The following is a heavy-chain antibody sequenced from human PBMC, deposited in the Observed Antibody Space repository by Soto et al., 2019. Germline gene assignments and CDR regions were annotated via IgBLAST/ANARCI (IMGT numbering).Heavy chain of an antibody. Sequence: EVQLVESGGGLVQPGGSLRLSCAASGFTFSSYWMHWVRQAPGKGLVWVSRIDNAGSSVRYADSVKGRFTISRDNAKNTLYLQLNSLRAEDTAVYYCTRVGGSVSGMDVWGQGTTLTVSS. CDR2: IDNAGSSV. CDR1: GFTFSSYW. J-gene: IGHJ6*02. D-gene: IGHD1-26*01. V-gene: IGHV3-74*01. CDR3: TRVGGSVSGMDV.